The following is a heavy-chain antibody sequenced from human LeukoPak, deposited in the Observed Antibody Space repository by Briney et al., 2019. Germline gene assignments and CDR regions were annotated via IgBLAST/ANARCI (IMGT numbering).Heavy chain of an antibody. V-gene: IGHV1-46*01. J-gene: IGHJ6*03. CDR2: INPSGGSK. D-gene: IGHD2-2*01. Sequence: ASVKVSCKASGYTFTSYYMHWVRQAPGQGLEWMGMINPSGGSKNSAQKFQGRVTMTRDMSTSTVYMELSSLRSEDTAVYFCARGLSSTSSFYYNYYYMDVWGKGTTVTVSS. CDR1: GYTFTSYY. CDR3: ARGLSSTSSFYYNYYYMDV.